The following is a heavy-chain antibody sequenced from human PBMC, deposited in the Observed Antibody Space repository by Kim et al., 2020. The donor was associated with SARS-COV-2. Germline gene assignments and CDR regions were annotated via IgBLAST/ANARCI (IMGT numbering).Heavy chain of an antibody. CDR3: ARVDYLGRFDS. J-gene: IGHJ5*01. CDR1: GDSVTNSNYY. Sequence: SETLSLTCSVSGDSVTNSNYYWSWIRQPPGEGLEWIGYIYYSGTTNYNPSLNSRVTISLDTTKYHCSLKQTSLTAAETAMYYCARVDYLGRFDSWGRGTLVTVSS. CDR2: IYYSGTT. V-gene: IGHV4-61*03. D-gene: IGHD4-17*01.